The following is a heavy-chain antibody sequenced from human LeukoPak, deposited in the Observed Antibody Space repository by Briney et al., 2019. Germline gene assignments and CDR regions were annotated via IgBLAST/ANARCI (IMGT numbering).Heavy chain of an antibody. J-gene: IGHJ4*02. CDR2: INPNSGGT. D-gene: IGHD5-12*01. CDR3: ARAYSGYDYIDY. CDR1: GYTFTGYY. V-gene: IGHV1-2*02. Sequence: GASVKVSCKASGYTFTGYYMHWVRQAPGQGLEWMGWINPNSGGTNYAQKFQGRVTMTRDTSISTAYMELSGLRSDDTAVYYCARAYSGYDYIDYWGQGTLVTVSS.